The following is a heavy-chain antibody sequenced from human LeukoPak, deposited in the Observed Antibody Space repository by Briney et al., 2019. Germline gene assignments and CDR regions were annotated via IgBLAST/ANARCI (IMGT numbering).Heavy chain of an antibody. CDR1: GFTFGTSA. V-gene: IGHV3-33*06. J-gene: IGHJ5*02. CDR3: AKDRYCSSTSCCTAYLFDP. CDR2: IWYDGSNK. D-gene: IGHD2-2*02. Sequence: GGSLRLSCAASGFTFGTSAMHWVRQAPGKGLEWVAVIWYDGSNKYYADSVKGRFTISRDNSKNTLYLQMNSLRAEDTAVYYCAKDRYCSSTSCCTAYLFDPWGQGTLVTVSS.